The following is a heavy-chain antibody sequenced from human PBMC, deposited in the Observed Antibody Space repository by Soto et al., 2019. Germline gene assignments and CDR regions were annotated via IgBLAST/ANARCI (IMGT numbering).Heavy chain of an antibody. Sequence: PGGSLRLSCAASGFTFSSYEMNWVRQAPGKGLEWVSYISSSGSTIYYADSVKGRFTISRDNAKNSLYLQMSSLRAEDTAVYYCARWGYYDSSGYTYYYYGMDVWGQGTTVTVSS. V-gene: IGHV3-48*03. CDR1: GFTFSSYE. D-gene: IGHD3-22*01. J-gene: IGHJ6*02. CDR2: ISSSGSTI. CDR3: ARWGYYDSSGYTYYYYGMDV.